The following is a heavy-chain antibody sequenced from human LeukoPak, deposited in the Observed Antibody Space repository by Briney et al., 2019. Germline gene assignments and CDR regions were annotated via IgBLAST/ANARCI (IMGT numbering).Heavy chain of an antibody. CDR2: IYHSGST. V-gene: IGHV4-30-2*01. CDR3: ARGRGDYSNYARYSSSWYLDY. Sequence: PSETLSLTCAVSGGSISSGGYSWSWIRQPPGKGLEWFGYIYHSGSTYYSPSLKSRVTIPVDKSKNQFSLKLSSVTAADTAVYYCARGRGDYSNYARYSSSWYLDYWGQGTLVTVSS. CDR1: GGSISSGGYS. D-gene: IGHD6-13*01. J-gene: IGHJ4*02.